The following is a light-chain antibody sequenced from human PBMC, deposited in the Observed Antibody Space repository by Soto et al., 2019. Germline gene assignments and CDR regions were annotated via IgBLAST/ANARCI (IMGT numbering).Light chain of an antibody. CDR3: QQYNTWPLT. V-gene: IGKV3-15*01. J-gene: IGKJ4*01. Sequence: EIVMTQSPATLSVSPGERATLSCRARQSVSSNLAWYQQKHGQPPRLLIYGASTRATGIPARVSGSGSETDFTRTISSLQSEDFAVYYCQQYNTWPLTFCAGTKVDIK. CDR2: GAS. CDR1: QSVSSN.